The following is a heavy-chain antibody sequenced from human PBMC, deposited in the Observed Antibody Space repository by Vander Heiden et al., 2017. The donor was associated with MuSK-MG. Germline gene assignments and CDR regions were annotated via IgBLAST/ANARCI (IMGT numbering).Heavy chain of an antibody. CDR3: AKVMRGYRYGCYSN. V-gene: IGHV3-23*01. Sequence: EVQLLESGGGLVQPGGSLRLSCATSGSTFTNYAMSWVRQAPGKGLEWVSTIRDGGRGKDFADAVKGRFTISRDNSKNTVYLQLNSLRAEDAALYYCAKVMRGYRYGCYSNWGQGNLVTVSS. CDR1: GSTFTNYA. J-gene: IGHJ4*02. CDR2: IRDGGRGK. D-gene: IGHD5-18*01.